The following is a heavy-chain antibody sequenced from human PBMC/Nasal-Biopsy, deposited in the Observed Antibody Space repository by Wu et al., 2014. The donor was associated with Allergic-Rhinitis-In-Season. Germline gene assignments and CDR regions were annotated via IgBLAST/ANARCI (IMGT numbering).Heavy chain of an antibody. V-gene: IGHV4-59*12. J-gene: IGHJ4*02. D-gene: IGHD6-13*01. CDR3: ASSHAGAAAGNADY. Sequence: TLSLTCTVSGGSISGYSWSWIRQPPGKGLEWLGYIYYSGSTNYNPSLKSRVTISVDTSKNQFSLKLSSVTAADTAVYYCASSHAGAAAGNADYWGQGTLVTVSS. CDR1: GGSISGYS. CDR2: IYYSGST.